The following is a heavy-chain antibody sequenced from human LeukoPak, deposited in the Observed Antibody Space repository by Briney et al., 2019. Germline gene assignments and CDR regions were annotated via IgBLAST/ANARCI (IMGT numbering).Heavy chain of an antibody. D-gene: IGHD3-22*01. J-gene: IGHJ4*02. Sequence: GGSLRLSCAASGFTVSSNYMSWVRQAPGRGLECVSVIYSGGSTYYADSVKGRFTISRDNSKNTLYLQMNSLRAEDTAVYYCATRRGRSSGYYPPSYGGQGTLVTVSS. V-gene: IGHV3-53*01. CDR2: IYSGGST. CDR1: GFTVSSNY. CDR3: ATRRGRSSGYYPPSY.